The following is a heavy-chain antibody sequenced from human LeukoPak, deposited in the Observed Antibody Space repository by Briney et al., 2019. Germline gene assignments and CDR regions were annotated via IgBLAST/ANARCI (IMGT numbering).Heavy chain of an antibody. D-gene: IGHD3-10*01. CDR3: AKGRSPRGFLDY. Sequence: GGSLRLSCAASGFTFSYYGMHWVRQAPGKGLEWVAVIWYDGSNKYYADSVKGRFTISRDNSKNTLYLQMNSLRAEDTAVYYCAKGRSPRGFLDYWGQGTLVTVSS. V-gene: IGHV3-33*06. CDR2: IWYDGSNK. J-gene: IGHJ4*02. CDR1: GFTFSYYG.